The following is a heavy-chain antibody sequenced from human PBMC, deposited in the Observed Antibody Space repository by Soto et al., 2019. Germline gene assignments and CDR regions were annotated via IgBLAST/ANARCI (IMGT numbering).Heavy chain of an antibody. Sequence: GGSLRLSCAASGFTFSSYGMHWVRQAPGKGLEWVAVIWYDGSNKYYADSVKGRFTISRDNSKNTLYLQMNSLRAEDTAVYYCARDPGGYDSSGYYGYFDYWGQGTLVTVSS. D-gene: IGHD3-22*01. V-gene: IGHV3-33*01. CDR3: ARDPGGYDSSGYYGYFDY. CDR1: GFTFSSYG. CDR2: IWYDGSNK. J-gene: IGHJ4*02.